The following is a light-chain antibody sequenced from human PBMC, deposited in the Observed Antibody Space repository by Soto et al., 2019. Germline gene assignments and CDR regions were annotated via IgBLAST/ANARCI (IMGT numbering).Light chain of an antibody. CDR3: QQYSSYFFT. J-gene: IGKJ3*01. Sequence: DIQMTQSPSTLSASVGDRVNITCRASQSISSWLAWYQQKPGKAPKLLIYRASDLQTGVPSRFSGSGSGTEFTLTISSLQTDDIAPYYCQQYSSYFFTFGPGTKVDVK. V-gene: IGKV1-5*03. CDR2: RAS. CDR1: QSISSW.